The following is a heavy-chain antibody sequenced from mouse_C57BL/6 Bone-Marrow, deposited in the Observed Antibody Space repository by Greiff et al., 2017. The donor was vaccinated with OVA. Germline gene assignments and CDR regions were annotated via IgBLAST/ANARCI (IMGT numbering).Heavy chain of an antibody. CDR1: GYSFTDYN. CDR3: ARPAYSIGVYYFDY. Sequence: VQLQQSGPELVKPGASVKISCKASGYSFTDYNMNWVKQSHGKSLEWIGVINPNYGTTSYNQKFKGKATLTVDKSSNTAYMQLNSLTSEDSAVYYGARPAYSIGVYYFDYWGQGTTLTVSS. V-gene: IGHV1-39*01. J-gene: IGHJ2*01. D-gene: IGHD2-10*01. CDR2: INPNYGTT.